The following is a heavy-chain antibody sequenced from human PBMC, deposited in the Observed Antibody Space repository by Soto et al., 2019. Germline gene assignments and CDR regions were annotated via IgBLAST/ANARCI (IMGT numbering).Heavy chain of an antibody. CDR3: VRDGTKTLRDWFDP. D-gene: IGHD1-1*01. V-gene: IGHV4-4*07. CDR1: GASISGLY. J-gene: IGHJ5*02. CDR2: IYATGTT. Sequence: PSETLSLTCTVSGASISGLYWSWIRKSAGKGLEWIGRIYATGTTDYNPSPKSRVMMSVDTSKKQFSLKLRSVTAADTAVYYCVRDGTKTLRDWFDPWGQGISVTVSS.